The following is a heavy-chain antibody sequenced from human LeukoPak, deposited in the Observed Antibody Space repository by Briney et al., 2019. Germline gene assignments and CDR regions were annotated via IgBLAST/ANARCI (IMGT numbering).Heavy chain of an antibody. Sequence: SVKVSCKASGGTFSSYAISWVRQAPGQGLEWMGGIIPIFGTANYAQKFQGRVTITADESTSTAYMELSSLRAEDTAVYYCARGPVTDQTEIAFDIWGQGTMVTVSS. CDR3: ARGPVTDQTEIAFDI. V-gene: IGHV1-69*13. D-gene: IGHD4-23*01. J-gene: IGHJ3*02. CDR2: IIPIFGTA. CDR1: GGTFSSYA.